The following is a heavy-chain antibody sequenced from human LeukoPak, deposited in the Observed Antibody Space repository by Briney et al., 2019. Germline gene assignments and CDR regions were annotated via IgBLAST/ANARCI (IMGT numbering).Heavy chain of an antibody. CDR3: ARDSGIVATSRGMDV. CDR2: ISSSSSYI. Sequence: GGSLRLSCAASGFTFSSYSMNWVRQAPGKGLEWVSSISSSSSYIYYADSVKGRFTISRGNAKNSLYLQMNSLRAEDTAVYYCARDSGIVATSRGMDVWGQGTTVTVSS. J-gene: IGHJ6*02. CDR1: GFTFSSYS. V-gene: IGHV3-21*01. D-gene: IGHD5-12*01.